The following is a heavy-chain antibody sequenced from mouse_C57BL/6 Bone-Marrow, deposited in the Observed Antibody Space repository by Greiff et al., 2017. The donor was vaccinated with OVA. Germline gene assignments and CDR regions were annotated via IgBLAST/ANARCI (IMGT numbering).Heavy chain of an antibody. CDR2: ISYDGSN. V-gene: IGHV3-6*01. D-gene: IGHD3-2*02. CDR3: ARDQGDSSGYRFAY. Sequence: EVQLVESGPGLVKPSQSLSLTCSVTGYSITSGYYWNWIRQFPGNKLEWMGYISYDGSNNYNPSLKNRISITRDTSKNQFFLKLNSVTTEDTATYYCARDQGDSSGYRFAYWGQGTLVTVSA. CDR1: GYSITSGYY. J-gene: IGHJ3*01.